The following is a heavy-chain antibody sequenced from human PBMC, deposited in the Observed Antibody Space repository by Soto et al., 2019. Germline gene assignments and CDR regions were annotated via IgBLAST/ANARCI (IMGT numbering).Heavy chain of an antibody. CDR2: IKQDGSER. V-gene: IGHV3-7*01. CDR1: GFTFSSYW. CDR3: ARDRYSYYDFWSGSLPYYYFGMDV. D-gene: IGHD3-3*01. Sequence: GGSLRLSCAASGFTFSSYWMSWVRQAPGKGLEWVANIKQDGSERYYVDSVKGRFTISRDNAKNSLYLQMNSLRAEDTAVYYCARDRYSYYDFWSGSLPYYYFGMDVWGQGTTVTVSS. J-gene: IGHJ6*02.